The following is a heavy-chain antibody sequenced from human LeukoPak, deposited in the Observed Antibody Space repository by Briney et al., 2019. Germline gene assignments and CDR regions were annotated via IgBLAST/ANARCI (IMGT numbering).Heavy chain of an antibody. D-gene: IGHD6-13*01. J-gene: IGHJ5*02. V-gene: IGHV4-59*01. CDR1: GGSISSYY. CDR2: IYYSGST. CDR3: ARDTAAAGGWFDP. Sequence: PSETLSLTCTVSGGSISSYYWSWIRQPPGKGLEWIGYIYYSGSTNYNPSLKSRVTISVDTSKNQFSLKLSSVTAADTAVYYCARDTAAAGGWFDPWGQGTLVTVSS.